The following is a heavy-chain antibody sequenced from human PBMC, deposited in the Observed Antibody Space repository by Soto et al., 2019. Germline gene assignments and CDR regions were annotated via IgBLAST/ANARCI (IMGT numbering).Heavy chain of an antibody. CDR3: ARIPVDTYMINWFDP. CDR2: ICYSGST. Sequence: SETLSLTCTVSGGSVSSGDYYWSWIRQPPGKGLEWIGYICYSGSTNYNPSLKSRVSISLDTSKNQFSLRLTSVTAADTAVYYCARIPVDTYMINWFDPWGQGTLVTVSS. D-gene: IGHD5-18*01. CDR1: GGSVSSGDYY. J-gene: IGHJ5*02. V-gene: IGHV4-61*08.